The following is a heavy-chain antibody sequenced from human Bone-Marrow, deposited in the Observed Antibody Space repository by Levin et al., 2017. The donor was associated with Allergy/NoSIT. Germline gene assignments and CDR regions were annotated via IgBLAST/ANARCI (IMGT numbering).Heavy chain of an antibody. CDR3: AKDRGGLGYDSSGNDY. Sequence: LSLTCAASGFTFRNYAMHWVRQAPGKGLEWVAVISYDGSNEYYAESVKGRFTISRDRSKKMVYLQMTSLRPDDTAVYYCAKDRGGLGYDSSGNDYWGQGTLVTVSS. V-gene: IGHV3-30*01. CDR1: GFTFRNYA. D-gene: IGHD3-22*01. J-gene: IGHJ4*02. CDR2: ISYDGSNE.